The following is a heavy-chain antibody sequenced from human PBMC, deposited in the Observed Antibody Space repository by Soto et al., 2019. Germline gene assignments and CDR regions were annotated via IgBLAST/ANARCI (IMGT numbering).Heavy chain of an antibody. V-gene: IGHV1-18*01. CDR3: ASHYYDSSGYPYYFDY. Sequence: ASVKVSCKASGYTFTSYGISWVRQAPGQGLEWMGWISAYNGNTNYAQKLQGRVTMTTDTSTSTAYMELRSLRSDDTAVYYCASHYYDSSGYPYYFDYWGQGTLVTVSS. CDR2: ISAYNGNT. CDR1: GYTFTSYG. J-gene: IGHJ4*02. D-gene: IGHD3-22*01.